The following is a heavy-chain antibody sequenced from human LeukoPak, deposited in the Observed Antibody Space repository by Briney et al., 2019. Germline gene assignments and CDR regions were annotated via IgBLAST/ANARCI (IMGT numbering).Heavy chain of an antibody. V-gene: IGHV4-59*05. J-gene: IGHJ4*02. Sequence: SETLSLTCTVSGGSISSYYWNWIRQPPGKGLEWIGSIYYSGSTYYNPSLKSRVTISVDTSKNQFSLKLSSVTAADTAVYYCARNYGDNGNDYWGQGTLVTVSS. CDR1: GGSISSYY. CDR2: IYYSGST. D-gene: IGHD4-17*01. CDR3: ARNYGDNGNDY.